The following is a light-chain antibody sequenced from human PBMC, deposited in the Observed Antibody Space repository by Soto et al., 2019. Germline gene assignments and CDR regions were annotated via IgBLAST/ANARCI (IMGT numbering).Light chain of an antibody. CDR3: QSDGSNNVV. CDR1: SGSIASNY. CDR2: EDN. J-gene: IGLJ2*01. V-gene: IGLV6-57*02. Sequence: NFMLTQPHSVSESPGKTVTISCTGSSGSIASNYVQWYQQRPGSAPTTVIYEDNQRPSGVPDRFSGSIDSSSNSASLTISGLKTEDEAYYSCQSDGSNNVVFGGGTKLTVL.